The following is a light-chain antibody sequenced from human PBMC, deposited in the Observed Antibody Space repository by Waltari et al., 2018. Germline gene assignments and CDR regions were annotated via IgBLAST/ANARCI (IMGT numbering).Light chain of an antibody. CDR3: QQYAATPLT. Sequence: DIQMTQSPSSLSASVGDRVTITCRESQAISNSLAWYQQKPGKAPKVLLYRASTLESGVPSRFSGSGTGTDYTLTISSLQPEDFATYYCQQYAATPLTFGGGTKVEIK. CDR2: RAS. V-gene: IGKV1-NL1*01. CDR1: QAISNS. J-gene: IGKJ4*02.